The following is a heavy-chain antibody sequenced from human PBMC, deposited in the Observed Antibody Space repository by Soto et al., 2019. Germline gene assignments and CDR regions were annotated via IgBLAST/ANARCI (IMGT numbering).Heavy chain of an antibody. CDR1: GSSLSTSRVG. J-gene: IGHJ5*02. Sequence: QITLKESGPTPVKPTQPLTLTSSFSGSSLSTSRVGVGWIREPPVKALVWLALIYWDDDKPDSPSLKSRLNTTNDPSKNQVVLTMTNMDPVDTAKYYCAHTHRDGCPKTWGQGTLVTVSS. CDR2: IYWDDDK. D-gene: IGHD6-19*01. V-gene: IGHV2-5*02. CDR3: AHTHRDGCPKT.